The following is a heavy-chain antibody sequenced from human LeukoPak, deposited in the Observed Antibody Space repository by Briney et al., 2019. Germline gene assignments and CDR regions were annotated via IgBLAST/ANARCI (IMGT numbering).Heavy chain of an antibody. CDR2: ISGSGGTT. CDR1: RFTHSTIA. J-gene: IGHJ4*02. Sequence: RESLRITHTASRFTHSTIAMSWDRQAPGKGQEWVSSISGSGGTTYYADSVKGRFTISRDNSKNTLYLQMNGLRAEDTAVYYCAKGRTGYYEYDYWGQGTLVPVSS. V-gene: IGHV3-23*01. D-gene: IGHD3/OR15-3a*01. CDR3: AKGRTGYYEYDY.